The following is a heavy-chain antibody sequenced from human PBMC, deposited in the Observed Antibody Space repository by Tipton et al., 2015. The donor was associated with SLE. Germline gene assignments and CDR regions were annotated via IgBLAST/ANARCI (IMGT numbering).Heavy chain of an antibody. D-gene: IGHD2-21*01. CDR2: IDYSGRT. Sequence: TLSLTCTVSGGSLTSSGFYWGWFRQPPGKGLEWIGSIDYSGRTYYTPSLKSQVTISVDTSKNQFSLKLSSVTAADTAVYYCARDRPAYCGADCYSAVDPWGQGTLVTVSS. CDR1: GGSLTSSGFY. V-gene: IGHV4-39*07. CDR3: ARDRPAYCGADCYSAVDP. J-gene: IGHJ5*02.